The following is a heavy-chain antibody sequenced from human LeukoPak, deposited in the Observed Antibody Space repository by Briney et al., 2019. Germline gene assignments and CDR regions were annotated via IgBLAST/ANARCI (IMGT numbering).Heavy chain of an antibody. V-gene: IGHV3-23*01. Sequence: GGSLSLSCPAPRLTFSSYAMSRVRPAPGRGLEWVSAISESGTGTHHADAVKGRFTISRDNSKNTLSLQMNSLRADDTAIYYWAKDIAQGYTYGTIEQDYWGQGTLVTVSS. D-gene: IGHD5-18*01. J-gene: IGHJ4*02. CDR2: ISESGTGT. CDR1: RLTFSSYA. CDR3: AKDIAQGYTYGTIEQDY.